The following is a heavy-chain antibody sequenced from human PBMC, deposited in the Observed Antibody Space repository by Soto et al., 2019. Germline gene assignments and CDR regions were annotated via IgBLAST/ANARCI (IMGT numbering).Heavy chain of an antibody. Sequence: PGGSLRLSCAASGFTISSNYMSWVRQAPGKGLEWVSVIYTGGSTYYGDSVKGRFTISRDISKNTLYFQMNSLRAADTAVYYCARASDYGDLFDYWGQGTLVTVSS. CDR3: ARASDYGDLFDY. J-gene: IGHJ4*02. D-gene: IGHD4-17*01. V-gene: IGHV3-66*01. CDR1: GFTISSNY. CDR2: IYTGGST.